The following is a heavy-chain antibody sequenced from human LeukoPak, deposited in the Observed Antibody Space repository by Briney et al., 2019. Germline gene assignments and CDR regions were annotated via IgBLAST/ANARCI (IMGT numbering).Heavy chain of an antibody. D-gene: IGHD6-13*01. J-gene: IGHJ4*02. Sequence: GGPLRLSCAGSGFTFSSYSMNWIRQAPGKGLEWVSYISSSGSTIYYADSVKGRFTISRDNAKNSLYLQMNSLRAEDTAVYYCAKSLAPAAGTPKYDYWGQGTLVTVSS. CDR1: GFTFSSYS. CDR3: AKSLAPAAGTPKYDY. CDR2: ISSSGSTI. V-gene: IGHV3-48*04.